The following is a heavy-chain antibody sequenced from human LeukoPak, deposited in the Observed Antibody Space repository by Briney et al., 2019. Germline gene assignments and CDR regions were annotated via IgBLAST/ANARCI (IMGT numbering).Heavy chain of an antibody. J-gene: IGHJ4*02. CDR2: IYHSGNT. CDR3: ARLRPQQLVGYYFDY. V-gene: IGHV4-4*02. D-gene: IGHD6-13*01. Sequence: SGTLSLTCAVSGGSISSSNWWSGVRQPPGKGLEWIGEIYHSGNTNYNPSLKSRVTISVDKSKNQFSLKLSSVTAADTAVYYCARLRPQQLVGYYFDYWGQGTLVTVSS. CDR1: GGSISSSNW.